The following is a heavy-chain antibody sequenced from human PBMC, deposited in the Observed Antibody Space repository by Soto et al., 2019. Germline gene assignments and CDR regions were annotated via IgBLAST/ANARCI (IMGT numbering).Heavy chain of an antibody. V-gene: IGHV4-31*03. CDR1: GGSISSGGYY. D-gene: IGHD2-2*03. Sequence: QVQLQESGPGLVKPSQTLSLTCTVSGGSISSGGYYWSWIRQHPGKGLEWIGYIYYSGRTYYNPSLKSRVTISVDTSKNQFSPKLSSVTAADTAVYYCARTGERWILGYYFDYWGQGTLVTVSS. CDR2: IYYSGRT. CDR3: ARTGERWILGYYFDY. J-gene: IGHJ4*02.